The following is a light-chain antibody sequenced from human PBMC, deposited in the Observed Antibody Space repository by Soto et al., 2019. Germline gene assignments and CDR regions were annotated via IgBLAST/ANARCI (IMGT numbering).Light chain of an antibody. CDR1: QSVSSN. V-gene: IGKV3-15*01. Sequence: EIEMTQSPATVSVSPGERXXLXXXASQSVSSNLAWYQRKPGQAPRLLIYDASTRATGVPARFSGSGSGTDFTLTISSLQSEDFAVYYCQHYNYWPYTFGQGTKVDIK. J-gene: IGKJ2*01. CDR3: QHYNYWPYT. CDR2: DAS.